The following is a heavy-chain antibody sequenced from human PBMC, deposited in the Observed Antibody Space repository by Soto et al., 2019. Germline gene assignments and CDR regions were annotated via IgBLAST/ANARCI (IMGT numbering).Heavy chain of an antibody. CDR2: ISAYSGNT. V-gene: IGHV1-18*04. CDR3: ARVVKAGDYGDYGRYYFDY. D-gene: IGHD4-17*01. CDR1: GYTFTTYG. J-gene: IGHJ4*01. Sequence: QVQLVQSGAEVKKPGASVKVSCKASGYTFTTYGITWVRQAPGQGLEWMGWISAYSGNTNYAQKLQGRLTVTTDTSTNTAYMDLSSLRSDDTAVYYCARVVKAGDYGDYGRYYFDYWGHGTIVTVSS.